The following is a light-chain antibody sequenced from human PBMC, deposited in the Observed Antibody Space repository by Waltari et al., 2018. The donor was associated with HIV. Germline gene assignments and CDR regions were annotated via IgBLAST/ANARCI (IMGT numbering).Light chain of an antibody. V-gene: IGKV1-5*03. Sequence: DIQMTQSPSTLSAYVGDGVTITCRASQGINIWLAWDNLKPGKAPQLLIYKAYNLESGVPSRFSCIGSGTEFTLTNFSLQPNDSATYYCQHYNSPGYTCGQGTKLEIK. CDR3: QHYNSPGYT. CDR1: QGINIW. CDR2: KAY. J-gene: IGKJ2*01.